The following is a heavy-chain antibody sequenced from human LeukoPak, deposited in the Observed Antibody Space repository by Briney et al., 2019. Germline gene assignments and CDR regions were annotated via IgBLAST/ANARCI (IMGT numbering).Heavy chain of an antibody. V-gene: IGHV4-4*07. Sequence: PSETLSLTYTVSGGSISSYYWSWIRQPAGKGLEWIGSIYQSGSTYYNPSLKSRVTISVDTSKNQFSLKLSSVTAADTAVYYCARGGDSTKTDRNDYWGQGTLVTVSS. CDR1: GGSISSYY. D-gene: IGHD3-16*01. CDR2: IYQSGST. CDR3: ARGGDSTKTDRNDY. J-gene: IGHJ4*02.